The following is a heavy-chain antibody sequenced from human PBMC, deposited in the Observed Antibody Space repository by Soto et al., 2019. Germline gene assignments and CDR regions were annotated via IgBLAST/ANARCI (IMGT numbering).Heavy chain of an antibody. J-gene: IGHJ6*02. CDR2: IYYSGST. CDR3: ARGQGSSSSNYYYGMEV. CDR1: GGSISSGGYY. V-gene: IGHV4-61*08. D-gene: IGHD6-6*01. Sequence: SETLSLTCTVSGGSISSGGYYWSWIRQPPGKGLEWIGYIYYSGSTNYNPSLKSRVTISVDTSKNQFSLKLSSVTAADTAVYYCARGQGSSSSNYYYGMEVWGQGTTVTV.